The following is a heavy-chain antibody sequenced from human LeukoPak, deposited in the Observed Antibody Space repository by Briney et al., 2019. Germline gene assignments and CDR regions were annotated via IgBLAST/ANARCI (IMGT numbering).Heavy chain of an antibody. J-gene: IGHJ4*02. Sequence: PSETLSLTCTVSGYSIGSGYYWGWIRQPPGKGLEWSGSFFHSGNTYYKPSLKSRVTISIDTSKNQFSLKLSSVTAADTAVYYCARSKDILTGYCFDYWGQGTLVTVSS. CDR1: GYSIGSGYY. CDR2: FFHSGNT. V-gene: IGHV4-38-2*02. D-gene: IGHD3-9*01. CDR3: ARSKDILTGYCFDY.